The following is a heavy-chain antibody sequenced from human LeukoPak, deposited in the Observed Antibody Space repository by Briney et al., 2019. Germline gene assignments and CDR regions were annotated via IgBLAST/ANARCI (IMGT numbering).Heavy chain of an antibody. Sequence: ASETLSLTCAVYGGSFSGYYWSWIRQPPGKGLEWIGEINHSGSTNYNPSLKSRVTISVDTSKNQFSLKLSSVTAADPAVYYGAREIPPPGWYIDYWGQGTLVTVSS. D-gene: IGHD6-19*01. CDR3: AREIPPPGWYIDY. J-gene: IGHJ4*02. CDR2: INHSGST. CDR1: GGSFSGYY. V-gene: IGHV4-34*01.